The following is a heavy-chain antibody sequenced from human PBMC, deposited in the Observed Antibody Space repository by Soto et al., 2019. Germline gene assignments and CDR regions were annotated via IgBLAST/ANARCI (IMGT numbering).Heavy chain of an antibody. CDR1: GYTFTNHG. Sequence: ASVKVSCKASGYTFTNHGISWVRQAPGEGLEWMGWISPYNGDTNNAQKFQGRVTMTTDTPTNTGFMELTRLTSDDTAVYYCARGGISSSGGLDYWGQGTLVTVSS. CDR3: ARGGISSSGGLDY. J-gene: IGHJ4*02. V-gene: IGHV1-18*01. CDR2: ISPYNGDT. D-gene: IGHD6-13*01.